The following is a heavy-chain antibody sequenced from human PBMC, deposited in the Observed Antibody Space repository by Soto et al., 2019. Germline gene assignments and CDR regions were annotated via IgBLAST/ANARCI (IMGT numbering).Heavy chain of an antibody. CDR1: GLIFSGSG. Sequence: QVQLVESGGGVVQPGRSLRLTCAASGLIFSGSGMHWVRQAPGKGLEWVALISYDGSRTYYADSVRDRFTISRDNGQNTLYLQMNSLRAEDTAVYFCARWVGGSMYDNSGKYDSWGQGTLVIVSS. V-gene: IGHV3-30*03. CDR2: ISYDGSRT. J-gene: IGHJ5*01. D-gene: IGHD3-22*01. CDR3: ARWVGGSMYDNSGKYDS.